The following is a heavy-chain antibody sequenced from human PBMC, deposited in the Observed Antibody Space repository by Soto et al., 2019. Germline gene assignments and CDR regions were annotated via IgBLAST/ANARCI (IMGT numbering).Heavy chain of an antibody. CDR2: INPSGGST. Sequence: ASVKVSCKASGYTFTSYYMHWVRQAPGQGLEWMGIINPSGGSTSYAQKFQGRVTMTRDTSTSTVYMELSSLRSEDTAVYYCAREITMVRGVISYYYGMDVWGQGTTVTVSS. V-gene: IGHV1-46*01. CDR1: GYTFTSYY. D-gene: IGHD3-10*01. J-gene: IGHJ6*02. CDR3: AREITMVRGVISYYYGMDV.